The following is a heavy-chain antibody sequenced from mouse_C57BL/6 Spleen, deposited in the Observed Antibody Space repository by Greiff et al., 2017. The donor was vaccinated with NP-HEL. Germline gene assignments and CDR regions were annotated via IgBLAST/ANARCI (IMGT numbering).Heavy chain of an antibody. D-gene: IGHD1-1*01. CDR1: GFSLTSYG. V-gene: IGHV2-2*01. CDR3: ARNNLITTVVAPHWYFDV. J-gene: IGHJ1*03. Sequence: QVQLKESGPGLVQPSQSLSITCTVSGFSLTSYGVHWVRQSPGKGLEWLGVIWSGGSTDYNAAFISRLSISKDNSKSQVFFKMNSLQADDTAIYYCARNNLITTVVAPHWYFDVWGTGTTVTVSS. CDR2: IWSGGST.